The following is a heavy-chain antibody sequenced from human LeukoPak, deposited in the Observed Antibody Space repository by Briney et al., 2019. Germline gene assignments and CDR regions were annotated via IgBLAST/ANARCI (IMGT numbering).Heavy chain of an antibody. V-gene: IGHV1-2*02. J-gene: IGHJ3*02. CDR2: INPNSGGT. CDR1: GYTFTAYY. CDR3: ARDYYDSSGFGAFDI. Sequence: ASVKVSCKASGYTFTAYYMHWVRQAPGQGLEWMGSINPNSGGTNYAQKFQGRVTMTRDTSISTAYMELSRLRSDDTAVYYCARDYYDSSGFGAFDIWGQGTMVTVSS. D-gene: IGHD3-22*01.